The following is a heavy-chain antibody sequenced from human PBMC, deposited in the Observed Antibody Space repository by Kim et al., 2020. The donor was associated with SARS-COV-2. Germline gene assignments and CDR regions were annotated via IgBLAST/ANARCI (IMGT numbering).Heavy chain of an antibody. J-gene: IGHJ6*02. CDR3: ARLSGSYYQHYYYYGMDV. CDR2: INAGNGNT. V-gene: IGHV1-3*01. CDR1: GYTFTSYA. Sequence: ASVKVSCKASGYTFTSYAMHWVRQAPGQRLEWMGWINAGNGNTKYSQKFQGRVTITRDTSASTAYMELSSLRSEDTAVYYCARLSGSYYQHYYYYGMDVWGQGATVTVSS. D-gene: IGHD1-26*01.